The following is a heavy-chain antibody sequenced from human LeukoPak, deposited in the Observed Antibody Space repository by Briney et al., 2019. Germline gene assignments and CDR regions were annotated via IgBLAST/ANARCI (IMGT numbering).Heavy chain of an antibody. CDR2: IYYSGST. D-gene: IGHD2-2*01. J-gene: IGHJ5*02. CDR3: ARGTPAAMRGVRWFDP. CDR1: GGSFSGYY. V-gene: IGHV4-31*11. Sequence: SETLSLTCAVYGGSFSGYYWSWIRQHPGKGLEWIGYIYYSGSTYYNPSLKSRVTISVDTSKNQFSLKLSSVTAADTAVYYCARGTPAAMRGVRWFDPWGQGTLVTVSS.